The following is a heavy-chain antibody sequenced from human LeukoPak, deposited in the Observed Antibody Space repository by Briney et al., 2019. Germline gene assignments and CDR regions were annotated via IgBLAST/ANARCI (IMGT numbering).Heavy chain of an antibody. CDR1: GYTFTSYG. D-gene: IGHD3-22*01. V-gene: IGHV1-18*01. CDR2: ISAYNGNT. J-gene: IGHJ4*02. CDR3: ARGDYYDSSGYDY. Sequence: ASVKVSCKASGYTFTSYGITWVRQAPGQGLEWMGRISAYNGNTDYAQKLQGRVTMTTGTSTSTAYMELRSLRSDDTAMYYCARGDYYDSSGYDYWGQGTLVTVSS.